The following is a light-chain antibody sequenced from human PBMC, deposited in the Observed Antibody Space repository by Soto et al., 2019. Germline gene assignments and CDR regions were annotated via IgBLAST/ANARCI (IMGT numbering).Light chain of an antibody. CDR2: DAS. CDR3: PQYYNYPRP. J-gene: IGKJ1*01. CDR1: QGISSY. Sequence: QKQYSFSASTGDRVTITCRSSQGISSYLAWYQQTPGKAPKLLIYDASTLQSGVPSRFSGSGSGTDFTLTISCLQSEDFATYYCPQYYNYPRPFGHGSKADI. V-gene: IGKV1-8*01.